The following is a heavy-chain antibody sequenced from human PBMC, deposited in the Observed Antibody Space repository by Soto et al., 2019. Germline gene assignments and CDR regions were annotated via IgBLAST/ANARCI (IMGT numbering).Heavy chain of an antibody. D-gene: IGHD5-12*01. CDR3: TSRADFGTYESRF. CDR1: GFTFRGSA. CDR2: IRSSANSFAT. Sequence: GGSLRLSCATSGFTFRGSAIHWVRLASGKGLEWVGRIRSSANSFATAYGASVEGRFTISRDDSKNTAYLQMNSLKTEDTAVYQGTSRADFGTYESRFWRQGTQVSVSS. J-gene: IGHJ4*02. V-gene: IGHV3-73*01.